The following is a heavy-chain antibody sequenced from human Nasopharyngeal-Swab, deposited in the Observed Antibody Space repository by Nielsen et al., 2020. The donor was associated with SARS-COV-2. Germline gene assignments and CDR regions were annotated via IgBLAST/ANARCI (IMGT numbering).Heavy chain of an antibody. J-gene: IGHJ4*02. Sequence: GESLKISCTGSGYIFPAYWIAWVRQLPGKGLEWLGIIYPGDSDTTYSPSFQGRVTLSADKSINTAYLQWSSLQASDTGIYYCTRGIDFYYWGQGTLVTVSS. CDR3: TRGIDFYY. CDR1: GYIFPAYW. CDR2: IYPGDSDT. V-gene: IGHV5-51*01.